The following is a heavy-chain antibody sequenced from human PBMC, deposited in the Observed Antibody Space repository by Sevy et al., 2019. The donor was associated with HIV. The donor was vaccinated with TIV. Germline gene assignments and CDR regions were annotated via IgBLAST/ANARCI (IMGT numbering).Heavy chain of an antibody. CDR3: ARRNDFDI. J-gene: IGHJ3*02. CDR2: VYYTGGT. CDR1: GGSINSDH. V-gene: IGHV4-59*08. Sequence: SETLSLTCTVSGGSINSDHWNWIRQPPGKGLEWIGYVYYTGGTNYNPSLKNRVTISVDRTKNQFSLKLSSVTAADTTVYYCARRNDFDIWGQGTMVTVSS.